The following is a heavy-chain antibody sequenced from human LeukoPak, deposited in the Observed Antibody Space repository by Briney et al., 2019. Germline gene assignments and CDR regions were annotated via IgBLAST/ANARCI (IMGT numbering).Heavy chain of an antibody. CDR1: GFTFSIYA. CDR2: ISGSGGTA. D-gene: IGHD3-22*01. J-gene: IGHJ4*02. CDR3: AKKGYYDGSGYYMYYFDH. V-gene: IGHV3-23*01. Sequence: GGSLRLSCAASGFTFSIYAMSWVRQAPGKGLEWVPAISGSGGTAYYADSVKGRFTISRDNSKNTLYLQMNSLRAEDTAVYYCAKKGYYDGSGYYMYYFDHWGQGTLVTVSS.